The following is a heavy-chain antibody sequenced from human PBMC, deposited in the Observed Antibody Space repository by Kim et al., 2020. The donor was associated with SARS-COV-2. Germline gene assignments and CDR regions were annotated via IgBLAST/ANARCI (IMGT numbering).Heavy chain of an antibody. V-gene: IGHV1-2*04. CDR2: INPNSGGT. Sequence: ASVKVSCKASGYTFTGYYMHWVRQAPGQGLEWMGWINPNSGGTNYAQKFQGWVTMTRDTSISTAYMELSRLRSDDTAVYYCARDYGTGKFVGMDVWGQGTTVTVSS. CDR1: GYTFTGYY. CDR3: ARDYGTGKFVGMDV. J-gene: IGHJ6*02. D-gene: IGHD3-10*01.